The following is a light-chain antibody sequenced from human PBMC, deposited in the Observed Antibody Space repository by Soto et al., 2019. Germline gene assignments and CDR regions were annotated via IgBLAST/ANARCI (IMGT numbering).Light chain of an antibody. CDR2: KAS. V-gene: IGKV1-5*03. J-gene: IGKJ4*01. Sequence: DTQMTQSPSTLSASVGDRVTITCRASQSISSWLAWYQQKPGKAPKLLIYKASTLESGVPSRFSGSGSGTEFTLTISSLQPDDLATYYCQQYTSTSLLTFGGGTKVDI. CDR1: QSISSW. CDR3: QQYTSTSLLT.